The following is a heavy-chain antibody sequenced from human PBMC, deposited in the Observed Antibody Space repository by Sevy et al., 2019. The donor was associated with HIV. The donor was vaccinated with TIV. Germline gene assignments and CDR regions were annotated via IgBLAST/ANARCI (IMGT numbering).Heavy chain of an antibody. V-gene: IGHV3-33*01. CDR3: SRGDREGYENGGYSFDY. CDR1: GFTFTSYA. CDR2: IWYDGSNK. D-gene: IGHD5-12*01. Sequence: GGSLRLSCAASGFTFTSYAMHWVRQAPGKGLEWVAVIWYDGSNKYYADSVKGRFTISRDTSKNTLFLLMKNLRAEDTAVYYCSRGDREGYENGGYSFDYWGQGTLVTVSS. J-gene: IGHJ4*02.